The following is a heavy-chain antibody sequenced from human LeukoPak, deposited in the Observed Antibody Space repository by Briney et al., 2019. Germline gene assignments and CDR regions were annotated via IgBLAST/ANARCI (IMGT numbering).Heavy chain of an antibody. CDR2: ISKSGTST. D-gene: IGHD3-10*01. J-gene: IGHJ4*02. CDR3: ARVRSSGSPLDY. Sequence: GGSLRLSCAASGFTVSDYYMSWIRQAPGKGLEWVSYISKSGTSTKYADSVKGRFSISRDNAKQSLYLQLTSLTAEDTAVYYCARVRSSGSPLDYWGQGTLVTVSS. CDR1: GFTVSDYY. V-gene: IGHV3-11*05.